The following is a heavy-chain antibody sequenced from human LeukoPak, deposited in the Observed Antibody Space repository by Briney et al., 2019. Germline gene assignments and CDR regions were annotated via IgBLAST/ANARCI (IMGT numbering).Heavy chain of an antibody. D-gene: IGHD3-22*01. J-gene: IGHJ4*02. CDR3: ARHGPPMSPIDY. CDR1: GGSISSGDYY. CDR2: LYYSGSI. V-gene: IGHV4-39*01. Sequence: PSQTLSLTCTVSGGSISSGDYYWSWIRQPPGRGLEWIGALYYSGSIYYNPSLKSRVTISVDTPKNQFSLKLNSVTAADTAVYYCARHGPPMSPIDYWGQGTLVSVSS.